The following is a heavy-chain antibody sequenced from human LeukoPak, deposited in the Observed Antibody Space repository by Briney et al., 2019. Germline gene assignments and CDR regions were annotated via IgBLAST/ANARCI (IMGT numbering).Heavy chain of an antibody. CDR3: AGDHDRGYYYDSSAYFDY. D-gene: IGHD3-22*01. Sequence: PGGSLRLSCAASGFTFSIYDLSWVRQAPGKGLECVSGISRGFGSTYYADSVKGRFTISRDNSKNTLYLQMNSLRAEDTTMYYCAGDHDRGYYYDSSAYFDYWGQGTLVTVSS. J-gene: IGHJ4*02. CDR1: GFTFSIYD. V-gene: IGHV3-23*01. CDR2: ISRGFGST.